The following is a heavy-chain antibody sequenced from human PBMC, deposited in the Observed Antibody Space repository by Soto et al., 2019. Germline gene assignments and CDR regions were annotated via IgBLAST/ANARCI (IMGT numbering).Heavy chain of an antibody. J-gene: IGHJ4*02. Sequence: SETLSLTCSVSGGSISSSSYFWGWIRQPPGKGLEWIGSIYYSGSTYYNPSLKSRVTVSVDTSKNQFSLKLTSVAAADTAVYYCARHKGGYGGYVNFDYWGQGTLVTVSS. V-gene: IGHV4-39*01. CDR3: ARHKGGYGGYVNFDY. D-gene: IGHD5-12*01. CDR1: GGSISSSSYF. CDR2: IYYSGST.